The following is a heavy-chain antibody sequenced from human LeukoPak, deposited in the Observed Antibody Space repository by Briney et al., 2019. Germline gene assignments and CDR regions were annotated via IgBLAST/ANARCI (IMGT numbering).Heavy chain of an antibody. Sequence: GGSLRLSCAASGFTFSDHFMDWVRQAPGKGLEWVGRIKNKANSYITQYAASMEGRFTISRDDSKNSLYLQMSSLKTEDTAMYYCASIRGTLGYWGQGTVVTVSS. CDR1: GFTFSDHF. J-gene: IGHJ4*02. CDR2: IKNKANSYIT. D-gene: IGHD1-26*01. CDR3: ASIRGTLGY. V-gene: IGHV3-72*01.